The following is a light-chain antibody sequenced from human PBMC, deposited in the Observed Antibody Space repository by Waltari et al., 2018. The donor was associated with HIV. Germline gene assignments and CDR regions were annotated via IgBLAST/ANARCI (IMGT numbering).Light chain of an antibody. Sequence: DIQMTQSPSSVSASVGDRVTITCRASQRISTWLVWHQQKPGKAPKLLIYAASILQSGVPSRFSGSGSGTDFTLTISSLQPEDFATYYCQQANSFPFTFGPGTKVDIK. V-gene: IGKV1-12*01. CDR1: QRISTW. CDR2: AAS. J-gene: IGKJ3*01. CDR3: QQANSFPFT.